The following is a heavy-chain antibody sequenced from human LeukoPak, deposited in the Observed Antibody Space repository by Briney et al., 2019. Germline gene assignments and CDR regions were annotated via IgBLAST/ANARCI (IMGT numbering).Heavy chain of an antibody. CDR2: FDPEDGET. CDR3: ATQYYGAFDY. J-gene: IGHJ4*02. D-gene: IGHD4-17*01. V-gene: IGHV1-24*01. CDR1: GYTLTELS. Sequence: ASVKVSCKVSGYTLTELSMHWVRQAPGKGLEWMGGFDPEDGETIYAQKFQGRVTMTEDTSTDTAYVEVSSLRSEDTAVYYCATQYYGAFDYWGQGTLVTVSS.